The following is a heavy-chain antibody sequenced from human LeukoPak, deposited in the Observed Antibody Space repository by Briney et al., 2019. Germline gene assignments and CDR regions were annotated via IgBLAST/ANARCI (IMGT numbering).Heavy chain of an antibody. CDR2: ISTAGGYT. CDR3: AKKPATIKFPFDI. D-gene: IGHD5-12*01. J-gene: IGHJ4*02. Sequence: PGGALRLSCVGSGFRFSTYDMGSVRQTPGKGLGWVPPISTAGGYTEDADSVKGRFTISRDNSQNTLFLQMHSLRAEDTAVYYCAKKPATIKFPFDIWGQGTLVTVSP. CDR1: GFRFSTYD. V-gene: IGHV3-23*01.